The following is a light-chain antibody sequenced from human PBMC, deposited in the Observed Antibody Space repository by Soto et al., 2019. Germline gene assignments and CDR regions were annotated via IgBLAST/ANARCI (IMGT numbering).Light chain of an antibody. Sequence: DIVMTQSPDSLAVSLGERATINCKSSQSVLYSSNNKNYLAWYQQKPGQPPKVLIYWASTRESGAPSRFSGSGSGTDFTLTISSLQAEDVAVYYCQQYYTTPRTFGQGTKVEIK. CDR2: WAS. CDR3: QQYYTTPRT. V-gene: IGKV4-1*01. J-gene: IGKJ1*01. CDR1: QSVLYSSNNKNY.